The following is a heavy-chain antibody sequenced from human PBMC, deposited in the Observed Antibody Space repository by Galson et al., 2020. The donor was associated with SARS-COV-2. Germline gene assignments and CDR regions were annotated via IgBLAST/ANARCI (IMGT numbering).Heavy chain of an antibody. CDR1: RGTFSSYT. Sequence: SVKISCKASRGTFSSYTISWVRHAPGQGLEWMGGIIPIFGTANYAQKFQGRVTITADESTSTAYMELSSLRSENTAVYYCARDLSIAAAGTSYWGQGTLVTVSS. CDR3: ARDLSIAAAGTSY. J-gene: IGHJ4*02. V-gene: IGHV1-69*13. D-gene: IGHD6-13*01. CDR2: IIPIFGTA.